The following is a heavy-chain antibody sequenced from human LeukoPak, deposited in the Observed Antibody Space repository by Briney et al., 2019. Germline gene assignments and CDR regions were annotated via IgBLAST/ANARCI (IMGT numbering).Heavy chain of an antibody. V-gene: IGHV3-21*04. Sequence: GGSLRLSCAASGFTFSSYSMNWVRQAPGKGLEWVSSISSSSSYIYYADSVKRRFTISRDHIKNTVFLQMHSLRVDDTAVYYCAKDSRFSKYVNYYYGMDVWGQGTTVTVSS. J-gene: IGHJ6*02. D-gene: IGHD6-13*01. CDR3: AKDSRFSKYVNYYYGMDV. CDR2: ISSSSSYI. CDR1: GFTFSSYS.